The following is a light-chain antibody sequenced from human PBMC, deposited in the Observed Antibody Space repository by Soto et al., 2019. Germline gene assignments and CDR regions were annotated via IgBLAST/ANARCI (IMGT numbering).Light chain of an antibody. CDR2: DVS. CDR1: SSDVGGYNY. V-gene: IGLV2-14*01. Sequence: QSALTHPASVSGAPGQSITISCTGTSSDVGGYNYVSWYQQHPGKAPKLMIYDVSNRPSGVSNRFSGSKSGNTAPLTIAGLQAEDEADYYCSSYTSSSTLGVYVFGTGTKVTVL. J-gene: IGLJ1*01. CDR3: SSYTSSSTLGVYV.